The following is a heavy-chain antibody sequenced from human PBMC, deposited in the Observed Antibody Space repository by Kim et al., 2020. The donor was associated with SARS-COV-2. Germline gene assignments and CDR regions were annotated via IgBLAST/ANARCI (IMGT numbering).Heavy chain of an antibody. J-gene: IGHJ2*01. CDR1: GFTFSSYD. CDR3: ARVGYDLWSGYPRSYWYFDL. Sequence: GGSLRLSCAASGFTFSSYDMHWVRQATGKGLEWVSAIGTAGDTYYPGSVKGRFTISRENAKNSLYLQMNSLRAGDTAVYYCARVGYDLWSGYPRSYWYFDLWGRGTLVTVSS. V-gene: IGHV3-13*01. D-gene: IGHD3-3*01. CDR2: IGTAGDT.